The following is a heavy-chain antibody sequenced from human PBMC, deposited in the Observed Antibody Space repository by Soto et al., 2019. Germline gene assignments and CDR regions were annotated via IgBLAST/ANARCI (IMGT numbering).Heavy chain of an antibody. J-gene: IGHJ5*02. CDR2: ISYSGNT. Sequence: PSLTCTVSGASINSGDYYWTWIRQPPGEGLEWIGYISYSGNTDYSPSLKSRVTISRDTSKNQFSVNLNSVTAADTALYYCVRALGSRFREWPRFDPWGQGILVTVSS. CDR1: GASINSGDYY. V-gene: IGHV4-30-4*01. CDR3: VRALGSRFREWPRFDP. D-gene: IGHD3-3*01.